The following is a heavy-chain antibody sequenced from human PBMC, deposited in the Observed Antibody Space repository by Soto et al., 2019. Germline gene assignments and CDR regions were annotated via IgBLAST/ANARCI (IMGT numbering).Heavy chain of an antibody. Sequence: QVQLVQSGAEVKKPGSSVKVSCKASGGTFRTSAISWVRQAPGQGLEWVGGIMPVFRRPKYAQNFQDRVTITADESTSTAYMGLNSLRSDDTAVYYCARDKARLQLGGNYYFILDVWGQGTAVTVSS. J-gene: IGHJ6*02. CDR2: IMPVFRRP. V-gene: IGHV1-69*12. D-gene: IGHD1-1*01. CDR3: ARDKARLQLGGNYYFILDV. CDR1: GGTFRTSA.